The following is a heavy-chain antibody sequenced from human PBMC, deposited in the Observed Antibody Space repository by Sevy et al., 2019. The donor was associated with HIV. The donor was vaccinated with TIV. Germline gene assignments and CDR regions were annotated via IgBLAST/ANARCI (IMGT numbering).Heavy chain of an antibody. J-gene: IGHJ3*01. Sequence: SETLSLTCTVSGGSMSTGGFSWNWIRQPPGKGLEWIGHIYRTGNTYYDPSLGSRVSISVVRSKNQFSLKLSSVTAADTAVYYCVRGPRYGYVSYGFDVWGQGTMVTVSS. D-gene: IGHD3-16*01. CDR2: IYRTGNT. V-gene: IGHV4-30-2*01. CDR3: VRGPRYGYVSYGFDV. CDR1: GGSMSTGGFS.